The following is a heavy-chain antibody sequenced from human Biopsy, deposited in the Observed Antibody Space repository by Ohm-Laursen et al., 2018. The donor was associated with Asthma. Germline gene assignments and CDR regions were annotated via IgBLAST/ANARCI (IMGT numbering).Heavy chain of an antibody. J-gene: IGHJ5*02. Sequence: TQTLTLTCSFSGFSLRTPGVGVGWIRQSPGKALEWLALIYWDDYNLFRPSLKRSLTITKEPSKNQVVLTMTKMDPVDSGTYYCALSQDSGFDDHSPSWFDPWGQGTLVTASS. CDR2: IYWDDYN. V-gene: IGHV2-5*02. CDR1: GFSLRTPGVG. D-gene: IGHD3-9*01. CDR3: ALSQDSGFDDHSPSWFDP.